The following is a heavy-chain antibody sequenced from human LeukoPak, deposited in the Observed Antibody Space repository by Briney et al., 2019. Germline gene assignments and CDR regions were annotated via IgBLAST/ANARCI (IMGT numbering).Heavy chain of an antibody. V-gene: IGHV4-39*07. CDR3: ARGEGGGYALGAFDI. CDR1: GGSISSSSYY. J-gene: IGHJ3*02. D-gene: IGHD5-12*01. CDR2: IYYSGST. Sequence: SETLSLTCTVSGGSISSSSYYWGWIRQPPGKGLEWIGSIYYSGSTYYNPSLKSRVTISVDTSKNQFSLKLSSVTAADTAVYYCARGEGGGYALGAFDIWGQGTMVTVSS.